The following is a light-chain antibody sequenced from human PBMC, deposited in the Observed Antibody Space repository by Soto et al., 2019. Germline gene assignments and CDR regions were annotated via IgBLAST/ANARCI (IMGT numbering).Light chain of an antibody. J-gene: IGKJ5*01. CDR2: DAS. Sequence: EIVLTQSPATLSLSPVEIATLYCSASQSVSSYLAWYQQKPGQAPRLLIYDASNRATGIPARFSGSGSGTDFTLTISSLEPEDFAVYYCQQRSNWPPITFGQGTRLEIK. V-gene: IGKV3-11*01. CDR1: QSVSSY. CDR3: QQRSNWPPIT.